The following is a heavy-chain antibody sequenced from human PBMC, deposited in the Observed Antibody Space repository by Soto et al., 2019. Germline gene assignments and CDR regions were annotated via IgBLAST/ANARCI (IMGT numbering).Heavy chain of an antibody. CDR2: YFPGGDA. Sequence: QLQLQESDSGLVRPAQTLSLTCAVSGASVSSGSYSWSWIRQPPGKGLEWIGFYFPGGDAYYNPSLESRVTISVDRSKNQFSLKLRSVTAADTAVYYCARLDYQSSGSYAFDIWGQGTTVTVSS. CDR1: GASVSSGSYS. V-gene: IGHV4-30-2*01. D-gene: IGHD3-22*01. CDR3: ARLDYQSSGSYAFDI. J-gene: IGHJ3*02.